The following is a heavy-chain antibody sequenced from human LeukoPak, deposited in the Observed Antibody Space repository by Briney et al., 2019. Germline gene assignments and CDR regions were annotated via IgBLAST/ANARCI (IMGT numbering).Heavy chain of an antibody. D-gene: IGHD2-8*02. V-gene: IGHV3-30*18. J-gene: IGHJ4*02. CDR3: AKGSTPIAAGGDY. CDR1: GFTFSSYG. Sequence: GRSLRLSCAASGFTFSSYGMHWVRQAPGKGLEWVAVISYDGSNKYYADSVKGRFTISRDNSKNTLYLQMNSLRAEDTAVYYCAKGSTPIAAGGDYWGQGTLVTVSS. CDR2: ISYDGSNK.